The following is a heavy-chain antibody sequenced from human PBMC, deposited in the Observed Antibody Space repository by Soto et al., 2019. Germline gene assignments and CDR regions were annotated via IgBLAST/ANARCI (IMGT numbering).Heavy chain of an antibody. D-gene: IGHD2-15*01. Sequence: QVQLQESDPGLVKPSQTLSLTCTVSGGSISSGGYYWSWIRQHPGKGLEWIGYIYYSGSTYYNPSLKSRVTISVDTSKNQFSLKLSSVTAADTAVYYCARQGDCSGGSCYPDFDYWGQGTLVTVSS. CDR3: ARQGDCSGGSCYPDFDY. J-gene: IGHJ4*02. V-gene: IGHV4-31*03. CDR2: IYYSGST. CDR1: GGSISSGGYY.